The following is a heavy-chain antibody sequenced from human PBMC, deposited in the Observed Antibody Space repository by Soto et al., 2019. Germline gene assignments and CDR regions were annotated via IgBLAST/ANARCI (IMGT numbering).Heavy chain of an antibody. Sequence: SETLSLTSAVSGGSISSGRYSWGGIRQPPGKGLEWIGHIYHSGSTYYNPSLKSRVTISVDRSKNQFSLKLSSVTAADTAVYYCARVGYCSSTSGLVGMDVWGQVTPVP. D-gene: IGHD2-2*01. CDR2: IYHSGST. J-gene: IGHJ6*02. V-gene: IGHV4-30-2*01. CDR3: ARVGYCSSTSGLVGMDV. CDR1: GGSISSGRYS.